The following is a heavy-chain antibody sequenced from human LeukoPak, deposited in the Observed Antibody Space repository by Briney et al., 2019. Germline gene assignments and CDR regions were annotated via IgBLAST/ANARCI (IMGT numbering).Heavy chain of an antibody. V-gene: IGHV3-48*03. CDR2: ISSSGSTI. D-gene: IGHD3-22*01. Sequence: GGSLRLSRAASGFTFSSYEMNWVRQAPGKGLEWVSYISSSGSTIYYADSVKGRFTISRDNAKNSLYLQMNSLRAEDTAVYYCARDTHYYDSSGYYFAWPFDYWGQGTLVTVSS. CDR3: ARDTHYYDSSGYYFAWPFDY. J-gene: IGHJ4*02. CDR1: GFTFSSYE.